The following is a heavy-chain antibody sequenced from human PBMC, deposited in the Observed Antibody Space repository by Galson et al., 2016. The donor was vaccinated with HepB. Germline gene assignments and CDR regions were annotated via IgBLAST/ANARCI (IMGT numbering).Heavy chain of an antibody. CDR1: VSALTTRGVG. CDR2: IYWDGDK. CDR3: AHKAKVGAQFDY. Sequence: PALVTPTQTLTLTCTFSVSALTTRGVGVGWIRQPPGKALEWLALIYWDGDKRYSPSLKSRLSVTRDTSKSQVVLTMTSMDPVDTATYHCAHKAKVGAQFDYWGQGMLVTVSS. V-gene: IGHV2-5*02. J-gene: IGHJ4*02. D-gene: IGHD1-26*01.